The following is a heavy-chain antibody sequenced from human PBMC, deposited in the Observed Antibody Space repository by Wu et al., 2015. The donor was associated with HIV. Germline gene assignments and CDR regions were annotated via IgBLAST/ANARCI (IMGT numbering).Heavy chain of an antibody. Sequence: QVQLVQSGGDVKKSGASVKVSCKASGYTFITHAITWVRQAPGQRPEWMGWITTHNGYTKYAQKFQDRLSLTTDTSTSTAYMELRSLRSDDTAVYYCARDQIAARPYYRAFDIWGQGTMVTVSS. CDR2: ITTHNGYT. CDR3: ARDQIAARPYYRAFDI. CDR1: GYTFITHA. J-gene: IGHJ3*02. V-gene: IGHV1-18*01. D-gene: IGHD6-6*01.